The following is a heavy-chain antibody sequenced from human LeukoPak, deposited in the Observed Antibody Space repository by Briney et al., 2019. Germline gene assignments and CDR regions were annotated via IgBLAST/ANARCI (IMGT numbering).Heavy chain of an antibody. V-gene: IGHV3-48*04. J-gene: IGHJ3*02. CDR1: GFTFSSYA. D-gene: IGHD6-19*01. CDR2: ISSSSSTI. CDR3: ARDSQWLVQADAFDI. Sequence: GGSLRLSCAASGFTFSSYALGWIRQAPGKGLEWVSYISSSSSTIYYADSVKGRFTISRDNAKNSLYLQMNSLRAEDTAVYYCARDSQWLVQADAFDIWGQGTMVTVSS.